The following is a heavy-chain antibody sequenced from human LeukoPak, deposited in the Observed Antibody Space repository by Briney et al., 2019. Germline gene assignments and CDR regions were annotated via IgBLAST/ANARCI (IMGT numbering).Heavy chain of an antibody. CDR1: GYTFTSYG. CDR3: ARQDCSSTSCYFSY. CDR2: ISAYNGNT. Sequence: ALVKVSCKASGYTFTSYGISWVRQAPGQGLEWMGWISAYNGNTNYAQKLQGRVTMTTDTSTSTAYMELRSLRSDDTAVYYCARQDCSSTSCYFSYWGQGTLVTVSS. J-gene: IGHJ4*02. V-gene: IGHV1-18*01. D-gene: IGHD2-2*01.